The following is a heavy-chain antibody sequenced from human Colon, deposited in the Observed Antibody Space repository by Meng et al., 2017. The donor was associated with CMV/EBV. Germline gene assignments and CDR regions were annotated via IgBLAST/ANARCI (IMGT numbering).Heavy chain of an antibody. V-gene: IGHV1-24*01. Sequence: ASVKVSCKVSGCTLTELSMHWVRQAPGKGLEWMGGFDPEDGETIYAQKFQGRVTMTEDTSTDTAYMELSSLRSEDTAVYYCATRPIYCSSTSCYSGGHYYYYYGMDVWGQGTTVTVSS. CDR1: GCTLTELS. CDR2: FDPEDGET. CDR3: ATRPIYCSSTSCYSGGHYYYYYGMDV. D-gene: IGHD2-2*02. J-gene: IGHJ6*02.